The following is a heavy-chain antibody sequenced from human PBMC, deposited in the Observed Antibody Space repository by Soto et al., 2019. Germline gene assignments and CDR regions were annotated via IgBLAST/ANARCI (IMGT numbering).Heavy chain of an antibody. CDR2: MNPNSGNT. CDR3: ARERSSGWYVDY. CDR1: GYTFTSYD. D-gene: IGHD6-19*01. Sequence: QVQLVQSGAEVKKPGASVKVSCKASGYTFTSYDINRVRQATGQGLEWMGWMNPNSGNTVYAQKFQGRVTMTRNTSVSTAYMELSSLRSEDTAVYYCARERSSGWYVDYWGQGTLVTVSS. V-gene: IGHV1-8*01. J-gene: IGHJ4*02.